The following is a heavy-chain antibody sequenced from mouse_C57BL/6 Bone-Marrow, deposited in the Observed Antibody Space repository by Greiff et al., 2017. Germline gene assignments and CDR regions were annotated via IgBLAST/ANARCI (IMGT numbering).Heavy chain of an antibody. D-gene: IGHD2-12*01. J-gene: IGHJ1*03. Sequence: QVQLQQSGAELARPGASVKLSCKASGYTFTSYGISWVKQRTGQGLEWIGEIYPRSGNTYYNEKFKGKATLTAAKSSSTAYMELRSLSSAHSAVYFCAREWPIVPLSLRVPVVSDWCKVLTKRSTTVLTGYFDVWGTGTTVTVSS. CDR1: GYTFTSYG. V-gene: IGHV1-81*01. CDR2: IYPRSGNT. CDR3: AREWPIVPLSLRVPVVSDWCKVLTKRSTTVLTGYFDV.